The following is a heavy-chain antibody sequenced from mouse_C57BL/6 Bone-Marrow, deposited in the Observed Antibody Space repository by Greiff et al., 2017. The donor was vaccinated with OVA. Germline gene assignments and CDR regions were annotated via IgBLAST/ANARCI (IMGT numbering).Heavy chain of an antibody. Sequence: EVMLVESGGDLVKPGGSLKLSCAASGFTFSSYGMSWVRQPPDKRLEWVETISSGGSYSYYPDSVTGRFTISRANAKNTLYLQMSSLKSEDTAMYYCAKLGARTTVDYWGQGTTLTVSS. CDR1: GFTFSSYG. D-gene: IGHD1-1*01. CDR2: ISSGGSYS. J-gene: IGHJ2*01. CDR3: AKLGARTTVDY. V-gene: IGHV5-6*01.